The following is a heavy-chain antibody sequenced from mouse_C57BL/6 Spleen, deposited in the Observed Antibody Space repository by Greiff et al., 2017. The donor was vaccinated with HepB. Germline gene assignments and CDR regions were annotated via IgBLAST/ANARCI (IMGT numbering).Heavy chain of an antibody. V-gene: IGHV5-17*01. CDR1: GFTFSDYG. CDR3: ARKDYGSSYEWYFDV. CDR2: ISSGSSTI. Sequence: EVQRVESGGGLVKPGGSLKLSCAASGFTFSDYGMHWVRQAPEKGLEWVAYISSGSSTIYYADTVKGRFTISRDNAKNTLFLQMTSLRSEDTAMYYCARKDYGSSYEWYFDVWGTGTTVTVSS. J-gene: IGHJ1*03. D-gene: IGHD1-1*01.